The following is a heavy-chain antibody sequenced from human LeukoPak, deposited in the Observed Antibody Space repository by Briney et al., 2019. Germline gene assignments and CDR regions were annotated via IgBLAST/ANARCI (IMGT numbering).Heavy chain of an antibody. D-gene: IGHD2-2*02. CDR1: GFTFRNYS. J-gene: IGHJ5*02. CDR3: AKARSGSSSSCYNH. CDR2: ISDSGGTT. V-gene: IGHV3-23*01. Sequence: GGSLRLSCAATGFTFRNYSMNWVRQAPGKGLEWVSGISDSGGTTDYADSVKGRFAISRDNSNNTLYLQMNSLRAEDTAVYYCAKARSGSSSSCYNHWGQGTLVTVSS.